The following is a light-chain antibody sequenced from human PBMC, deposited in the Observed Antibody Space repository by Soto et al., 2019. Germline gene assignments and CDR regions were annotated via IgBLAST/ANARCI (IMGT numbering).Light chain of an antibody. CDR1: QSVSSN. Sequence: IVLTQSPATLSVSPGEKATLSCRASQSVSSNLAWYQQKPGQAPRLLMYGASTRATAIPARFSGSGSGTEFTLNITSQQAEDIAVYYCQQYDTWHVWTFGQGTKVEI. V-gene: IGKV3-15*01. CDR2: GAS. J-gene: IGKJ1*01. CDR3: QQYDTWHVWT.